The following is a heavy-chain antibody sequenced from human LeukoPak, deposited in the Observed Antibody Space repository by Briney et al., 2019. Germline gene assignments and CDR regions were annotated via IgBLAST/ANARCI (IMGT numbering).Heavy chain of an antibody. V-gene: IGHV1-46*01. D-gene: IGHD3-3*01. J-gene: IGHJ4*02. CDR3: ARDHTQETYYDFWSGYSHFDY. Sequence: ASVKVSCKASGYTFTSYYMHWVRQAPGQGLEWMGIINPSGGSTSYAQKFQGRVTMTRDMSTSTVYMELSSLRSEDTAVYYCARDHTQETYYDFWSGYSHFDYWGQRTLVTVSS. CDR1: GYTFTSYY. CDR2: INPSGGST.